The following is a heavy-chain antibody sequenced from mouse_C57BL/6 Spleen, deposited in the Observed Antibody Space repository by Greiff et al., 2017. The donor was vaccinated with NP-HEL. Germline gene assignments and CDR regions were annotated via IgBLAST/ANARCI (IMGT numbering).Heavy chain of an antibody. CDR1: GFTFSDYY. CDR3: ARDDYYGSSYDY. Sequence: EVQLQESEGGLVQPGSSMKLSCTASGFTFSDYYMAWVRQVPEKGLEWVANINYDGSSTYYLDSLMSRFIISRDNAKNILYLQMSSLKSEDTATYYCARDDYYGSSYDYWGQGTTLTVSS. V-gene: IGHV5-16*01. J-gene: IGHJ2*01. CDR2: INYDGSST. D-gene: IGHD1-1*01.